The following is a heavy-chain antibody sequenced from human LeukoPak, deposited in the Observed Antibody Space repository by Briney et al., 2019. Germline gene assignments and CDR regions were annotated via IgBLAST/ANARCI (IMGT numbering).Heavy chain of an antibody. CDR2: INPSGGST. J-gene: IGHJ4*02. D-gene: IGHD3-22*01. V-gene: IGHV1-46*01. CDR3: ARGSYYYDSSGYYFDY. Sequence: GASVNVSCKASGYTFTSYYMHWVRQAPGQGLEWMGIINPSGGSTSYAQKFQGRVTMTRDTSTSTVYMELSSLRSEDTAVYYCARGSYYYDSSGYYFDYWGQGTLVTVSS. CDR1: GYTFTSYY.